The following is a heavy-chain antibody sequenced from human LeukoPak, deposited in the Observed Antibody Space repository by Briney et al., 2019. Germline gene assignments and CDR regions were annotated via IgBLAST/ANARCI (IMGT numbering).Heavy chain of an antibody. Sequence: GGSLRLSCAASGFTFSSYAMSWVRQAPGKGLEWVSAISGSGGSTYYADSVKGRFTISRDNSKNTLYLQMNSLRAEDTAVYYCAEPQLWNDVGYDAFDIWGQGTMVTVSS. D-gene: IGHD1-1*01. J-gene: IGHJ3*02. CDR3: AEPQLWNDVGYDAFDI. CDR1: GFTFSSYA. V-gene: IGHV3-23*01. CDR2: ISGSGGST.